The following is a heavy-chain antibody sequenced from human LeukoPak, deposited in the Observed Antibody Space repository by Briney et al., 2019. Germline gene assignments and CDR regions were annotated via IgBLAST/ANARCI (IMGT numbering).Heavy chain of an antibody. J-gene: IGHJ6*04. CDR1: GFTFSSYG. Sequence: GGSLRLSCAASGFTFSSYGMHWVRQAPGKGLEWVAVISYDGSNKYYADSVKGRFTISRDNSKNTLYLQMNSLRAEDTAVYYCAKAGYSSGWYHNYYYYYGMDVWGKGTTVTVSS. CDR3: AKAGYSSGWYHNYYYYYGMDV. CDR2: ISYDGSNK. D-gene: IGHD6-19*01. V-gene: IGHV3-30*18.